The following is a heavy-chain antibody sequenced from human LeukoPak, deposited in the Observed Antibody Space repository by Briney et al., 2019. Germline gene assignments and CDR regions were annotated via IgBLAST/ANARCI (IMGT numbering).Heavy chain of an antibody. CDR3: ARARLPIVVVPAAIQGSGSY. Sequence: ASVKVSCKASGYTFTGYYMHWVRQAPGQGLEWMGWTNPNSGGTNYAQKFQGRVTMTRDTSISTAYMELSRLRSDDTAVYYCARARLPIVVVPAAIQGSGSYWGQGTLVTVSS. V-gene: IGHV1-2*02. CDR1: GYTFTGYY. J-gene: IGHJ4*02. CDR2: TNPNSGGT. D-gene: IGHD2-2*01.